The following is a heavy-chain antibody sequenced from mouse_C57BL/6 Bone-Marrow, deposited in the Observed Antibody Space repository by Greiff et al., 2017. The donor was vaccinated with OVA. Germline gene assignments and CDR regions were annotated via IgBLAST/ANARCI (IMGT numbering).Heavy chain of an antibody. D-gene: IGHD1-1*01. CDR2: ISSGGSYT. CDR1: GFTFSSYG. CDR3: ARRGYYGSPFAY. Sequence: VQLVESGGDLVKPGGSLKLSCAASGFTFSSYGMSWVRQTPDKRLEWVATISSGGSYTYYPDSVKGRFTISRDNAKNTLYLQMSSLKSEDTAMYYCARRGYYGSPFAYWGQGTLVTVSA. J-gene: IGHJ3*01. V-gene: IGHV5-6*01.